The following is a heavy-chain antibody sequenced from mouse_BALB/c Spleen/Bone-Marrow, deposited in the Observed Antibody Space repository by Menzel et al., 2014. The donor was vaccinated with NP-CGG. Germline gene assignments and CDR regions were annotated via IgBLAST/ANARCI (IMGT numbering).Heavy chain of an antibody. CDR3: TRGRVRDFDY. CDR2: INPSNGGT. V-gene: IGHV1S81*02. Sequence: QVQLKESGAELVEPGASVKLSCKASGYTFTSYYMYWVKQRPGQGLEWIGEINPSNGGTNFNEKFKSKATLTVDKSSSTAYMQLSSLTSEDSAVYYCTRGRVRDFDYWGQGTTLTVSS. J-gene: IGHJ2*01. D-gene: IGHD2-14*01. CDR1: GYTFTSYY.